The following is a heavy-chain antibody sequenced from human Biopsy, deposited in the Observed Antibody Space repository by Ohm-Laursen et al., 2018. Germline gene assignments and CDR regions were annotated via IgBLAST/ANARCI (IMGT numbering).Heavy chain of an antibody. V-gene: IGHV3-30*18. CDR3: VKDRGAAGTDYYYGMDV. J-gene: IGHJ6*02. CDR1: RFTFSTYG. D-gene: IGHD3-10*01. Sequence: SLRLSCSASRFTFSTYGMHWVRQAPGKGLEWVAVISFDGSDQKYADSVKGRFTIFRDNSKNTLYLQMNSLRAEDTAVFYCVKDRGAAGTDYYYGMDVWGQGTTVTVSS. CDR2: ISFDGSDQ.